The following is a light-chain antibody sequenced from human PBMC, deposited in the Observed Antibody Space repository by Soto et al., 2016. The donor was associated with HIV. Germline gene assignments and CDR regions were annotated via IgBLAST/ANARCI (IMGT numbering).Light chain of an antibody. CDR1: QDIRNS. V-gene: IGKV1D-13*01. CDR3: QQFGNKPYT. CDR2: KAS. Sequence: IQMTQSPSSLSASVGDRVTITCRASQDIRNSLAWYQQKPGKPPNLLIYKASNLQNGVPSRFSGSGSGTEFTLSINSLQPDDFATYYCQQFGNKPYTFGPGTKLEIK. J-gene: IGKJ2*01.